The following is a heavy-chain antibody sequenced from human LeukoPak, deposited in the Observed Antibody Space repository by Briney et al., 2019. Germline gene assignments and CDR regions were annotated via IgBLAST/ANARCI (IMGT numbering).Heavy chain of an antibody. CDR1: GFTFSNYA. Sequence: GGSLRLSCAASGFTFSNYAMTWVRQAPGKGLEWVSGIRAGGGSTNFADSVRGRFTLSTDNSKNTLYLQMNSLRAEDAAIYYCAKDGGSGMGFDLWGQGTLVTVSS. CDR3: AKDGGSGMGFDL. J-gene: IGHJ5*02. D-gene: IGHD3-10*01. CDR2: IRAGGGST. V-gene: IGHV3-23*01.